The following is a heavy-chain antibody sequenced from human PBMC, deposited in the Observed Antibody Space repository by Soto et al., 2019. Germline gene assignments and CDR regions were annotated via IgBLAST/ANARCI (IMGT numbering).Heavy chain of an antibody. CDR2: IIPILGIA. D-gene: IGHD4-17*01. J-gene: IGHJ6*02. CDR3: ARDEGDYVPYYYGMDV. CDR1: GGTFSSYT. V-gene: IGHV1-69*08. Sequence: QVQLVQSGAEVKKPGSSVKVSCKASGGTFSSYTISWVRQAPGQGLEWMGRIIPILGIANYAQKFQGRVTITADKSTSTADMELSSLRSEDTAVYYCARDEGDYVPYYYGMDVWGQGTTVTVSS.